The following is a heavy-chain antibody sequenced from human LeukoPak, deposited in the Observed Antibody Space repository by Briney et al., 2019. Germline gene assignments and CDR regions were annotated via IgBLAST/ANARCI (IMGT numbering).Heavy chain of an antibody. D-gene: IGHD3-16*02. CDR1: GFTFSTYS. CDR2: ISSGSTHT. J-gene: IGHJ4*02. V-gene: IGHV3-21*01. CDR3: ARDPSYGNN. Sequence: PGGSLRLSCAASGFTFSTYSLNWVRQAPGKGLEWVSSISSGSTHTHYADSVKGRFVVSRDNAKNSLYLQMNSLRAEDTAVYYCARDPSYGNNWGQGTLVIVSS.